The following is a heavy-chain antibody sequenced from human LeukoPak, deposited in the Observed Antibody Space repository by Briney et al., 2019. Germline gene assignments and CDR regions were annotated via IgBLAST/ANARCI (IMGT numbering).Heavy chain of an antibody. CDR1: GASVSSDY. J-gene: IGHJ4*02. CDR2: THYRGDI. D-gene: IGHD3-10*01. Sequence: SETLSLTCSVSGASVSSDYWNWIRQSPGRGLEWIGYTHYRGDINYNPSLKSRLTMSVNASSNQVSLKLSSVTAADAAVYYCGRNLGSGSDHWGQGTLVTVSS. V-gene: IGHV4-59*02. CDR3: GRNLGSGSDH.